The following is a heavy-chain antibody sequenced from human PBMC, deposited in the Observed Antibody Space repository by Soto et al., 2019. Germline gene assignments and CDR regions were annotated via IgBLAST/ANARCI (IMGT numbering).Heavy chain of an antibody. Sequence: QVQLQQWGAGLLKPSETLSLTCAVSGGSFSVYYWSWIRQTPGKGLEWIGEINHSGSTNYSPSLKSRVTITLDPSKNQFSLKVTSVTAADTAVYYCARGGYYAPRDVWGQGTTVTVSS. D-gene: IGHD2-15*01. J-gene: IGHJ6*02. CDR1: GGSFSVYY. CDR2: INHSGST. V-gene: IGHV4-34*02. CDR3: ARGGYYAPRDV.